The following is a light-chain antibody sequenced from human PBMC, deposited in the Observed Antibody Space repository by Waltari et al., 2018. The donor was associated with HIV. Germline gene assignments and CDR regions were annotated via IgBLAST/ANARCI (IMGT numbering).Light chain of an antibody. CDR1: SSDIGGYNY. CDR2: EVT. V-gene: IGLV2-8*01. CDR3: SSYAPTNKFYVL. Sequence: QSALTPPPSASGSPGQSVTMSCTGTSSDIGGYNYVSWYQQPPGKAPKLIMTEVTKRPSGVPDRFSGSKSGNTASLTVSGLQAEDEAHYYCSSYAPTNKFYVLFGGGTTLTVL. J-gene: IGLJ2*01.